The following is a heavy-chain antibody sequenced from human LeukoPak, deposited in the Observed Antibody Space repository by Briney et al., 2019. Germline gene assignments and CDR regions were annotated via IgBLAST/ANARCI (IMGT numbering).Heavy chain of an antibody. D-gene: IGHD3-10*01. CDR1: GFTFNDYA. J-gene: IGHJ4*02. CDR3: AKDLWYAAYYFDF. V-gene: IGHV3-9*01. CDR2: ISWNSGNI. Sequence: GRSLRLSCAASGFTFNDYAMHWVRQAPGKGLEWVSGISWNSGNIGYADSVKGRFTISRDNAKNSLYLQMNSLRTEDTALYYCAKDLWYAAYYFDFWGQGTLVTVSS.